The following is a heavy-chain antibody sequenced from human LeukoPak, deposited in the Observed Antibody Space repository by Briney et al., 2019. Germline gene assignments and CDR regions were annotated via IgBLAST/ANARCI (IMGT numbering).Heavy chain of an antibody. J-gene: IGHJ4*02. CDR3: VRDVWSGYLDRNALKMDS. CDR2: ISAYNGNT. CDR1: GYTFTNYC. V-gene: IGHV1-18*01. Sequence: ASVKVSCKASGYTFTNYCISWVRQAPGQGLEWMGWISAYNGNTNFAQNLRDRLTMTTDTSTTTVYMELRSLRSDDTAVYYCVRDVWSGYLDRNALKMDSWGQGTLVTVSS. D-gene: IGHD3-3*01.